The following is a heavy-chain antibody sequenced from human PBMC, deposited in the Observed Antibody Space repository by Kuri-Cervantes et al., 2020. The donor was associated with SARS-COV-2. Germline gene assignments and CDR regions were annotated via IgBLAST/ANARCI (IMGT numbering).Heavy chain of an antibody. D-gene: IGHD6-25*01. CDR1: GYTFTSYW. Sequence: GESLKISCKGSGYTFTSYWIAWVRQMPGKGLEWMGIIYPGDSDIRYGPSFQGQVTVSADKSISTAYLQWSSLKASDTAIFFCARDMGYNSIGPFDYWGQGTLVTVSS. CDR3: ARDMGYNSIGPFDY. V-gene: IGHV5-51*01. CDR2: IYPGDSDI. J-gene: IGHJ4*02.